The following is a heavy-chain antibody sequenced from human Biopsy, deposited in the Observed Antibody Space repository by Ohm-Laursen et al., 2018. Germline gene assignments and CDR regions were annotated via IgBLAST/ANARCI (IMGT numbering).Heavy chain of an antibody. J-gene: IGHJ6*02. D-gene: IGHD6-6*01. CDR3: ARGEAARVNDNYRYRLDH. CDR2: IMPAFGVV. V-gene: IGHV1-69*13. Sequence: GASVKVSCKASGGTLRSYGISWVRQAPGQGLEWMGGIMPAFGVVNYGQNFEGRVTIDADDSTTTVDLSSLTSEDTAVYYRARGEAARVNDNYRYRLDHWGQGTTVVVSS. CDR1: GGTLRSYG.